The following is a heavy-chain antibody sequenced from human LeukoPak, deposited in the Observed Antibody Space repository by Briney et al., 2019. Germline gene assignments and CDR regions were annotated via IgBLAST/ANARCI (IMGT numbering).Heavy chain of an antibody. CDR3: ARLLGGSTFYYDSSGFPDAFDI. CDR1: GGSISSYY. Sequence: SETLSLTCTVSGGSISSYYWSWIRQPAGKGLEWIGRIYTSGSTNYNPSLKSRVTMSVDTSKSQFSLKLSSATAADTAVYYCARLLGGSTFYYDSSGFPDAFDIWGQGTMVTVSS. D-gene: IGHD3-22*01. V-gene: IGHV4-4*07. J-gene: IGHJ3*02. CDR2: IYTSGST.